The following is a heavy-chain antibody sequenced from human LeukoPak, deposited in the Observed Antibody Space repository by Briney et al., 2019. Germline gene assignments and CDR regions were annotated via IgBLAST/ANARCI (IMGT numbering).Heavy chain of an antibody. CDR2: IYHSGST. D-gene: IGHD3-22*01. Sequence: SETLSLTCTVSGYSISSGYYWGWIRQPPGKGLEWIGSIYHSGSTYYNPSLKSRVTISVDTSKNQFSLKLSSVTAADTAVYYCARGKVGGGYYDSSGYSRLVYFDYWGQGTLVTVSS. V-gene: IGHV4-38-2*02. J-gene: IGHJ4*02. CDR3: ARGKVGGGYYDSSGYSRLVYFDY. CDR1: GYSISSGYY.